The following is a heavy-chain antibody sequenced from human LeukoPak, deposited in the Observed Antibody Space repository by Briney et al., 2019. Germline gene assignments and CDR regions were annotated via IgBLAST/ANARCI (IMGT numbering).Heavy chain of an antibody. CDR2: ISAYNGNT. V-gene: IGHV1-18*01. CDR3: ARYSWQFPFDY. J-gene: IGHJ4*02. CDR1: GGTFSSNT. D-gene: IGHD1-26*01. Sequence: GASVKVSCKASGGTFSSNTISWVRQAPGQGLEWMGWISAYNGNTNYAQKLQGRVTMTTDTSTSTAYMELRSLRSDDTAVYYCARYSWQFPFDYWGQGTLVTVSS.